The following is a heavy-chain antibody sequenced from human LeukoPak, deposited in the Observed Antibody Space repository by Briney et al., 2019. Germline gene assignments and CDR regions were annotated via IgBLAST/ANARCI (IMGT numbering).Heavy chain of an antibody. Sequence: ASVKVSCKVSGYTLTELSRHWVRQAPGKGLDWMGGFDPEDGETIYAQKFQGRVTMTRDMSTSTVYMELSSLRSEDTAVYYCARDHQYGDYDGTFDYWGQGTLVTVSS. D-gene: IGHD4-17*01. J-gene: IGHJ4*02. CDR1: GYTLTELS. V-gene: IGHV1-24*01. CDR3: ARDHQYGDYDGTFDY. CDR2: FDPEDGET.